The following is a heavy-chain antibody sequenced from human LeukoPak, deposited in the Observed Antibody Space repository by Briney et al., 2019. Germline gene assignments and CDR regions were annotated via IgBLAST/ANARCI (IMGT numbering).Heavy chain of an antibody. CDR2: IYPAYSDP. D-gene: IGHD6-19*01. CDR1: GYRFNNYW. Sequence: GESLQISCQASGYRFNNYWIGWVRQMPGKGLEWMGIIYPAYSDPRYNPSFQGQVTISADKSVRTAYLQWSSLRASDTAMYYCARPGGSGSYSPYYFDSWGQGTLVTVSS. CDR3: ARPGGSGSYSPYYFDS. V-gene: IGHV5-51*01. J-gene: IGHJ4*02.